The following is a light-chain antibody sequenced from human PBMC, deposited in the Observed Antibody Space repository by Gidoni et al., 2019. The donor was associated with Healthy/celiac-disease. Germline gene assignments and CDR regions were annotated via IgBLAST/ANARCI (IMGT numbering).Light chain of an antibody. V-gene: IGKV1-5*03. CDR2: KAS. CDR1: QSSSSW. J-gene: IGKJ1*01. Sequence: DIKMTQSPSTLSASVGDRVTITCRASQSSSSWLAWYQQKPGKAPKLLIYKASSLESGVPSRFSGSRSGTEFTLTIRSLQPDDFATYYCQQYNSSPWTFGQGTKVEIK. CDR3: QQYNSSPWT.